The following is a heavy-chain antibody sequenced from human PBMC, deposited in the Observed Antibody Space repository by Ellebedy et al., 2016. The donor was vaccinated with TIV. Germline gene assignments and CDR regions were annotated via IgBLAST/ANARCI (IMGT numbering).Heavy chain of an antibody. CDR2: IYYSGST. D-gene: IGHD4-17*01. J-gene: IGHJ4*02. CDR1: GGSVSSGSYY. Sequence: SETLSLXXTVSGGSVSSGSYYWSWIRQPPGKGLEWIGYIYYSGSTNYNPSLKSRVTISVDTSKNQFSLKLSSVTAADTAVYYCARAAHGDPFDYWGQGTLVTVSS. V-gene: IGHV4-61*01. CDR3: ARAAHGDPFDY.